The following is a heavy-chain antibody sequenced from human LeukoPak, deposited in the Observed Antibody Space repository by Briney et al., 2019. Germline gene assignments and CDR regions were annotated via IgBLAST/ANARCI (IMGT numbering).Heavy chain of an antibody. Sequence: SVKVSCKASGGTCSSYAISWVRQAPGQGLEWMGGIIPIFGTANYAQKFQGRVTITADESTSTAYMELSSLRSEDTAVYYCSRDSYCSGDSCYSYYFDYWGQGTLVTVSS. CDR2: IIPIFGTA. CDR1: GGTCSSYA. CDR3: SRDSYCSGDSCYSYYFDY. V-gene: IGHV1-69*13. D-gene: IGHD2-15*01. J-gene: IGHJ4*02.